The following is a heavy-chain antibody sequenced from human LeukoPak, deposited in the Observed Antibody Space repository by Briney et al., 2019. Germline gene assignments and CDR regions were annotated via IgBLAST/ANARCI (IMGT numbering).Heavy chain of an antibody. CDR3: AKDRSEYCSSTSCYKDFDY. CDR2: IRYDGRNK. Sequence: GGSLRLSCAAAGLTFSNYGMHWVRQAPGKGLQWVAYIRYDGRNKYSADSVKGRFTISRDNSKNTLYLQMNSLRAEDTAVYYCAKDRSEYCSSTSCYKDFDYWGQGTLVTVSS. CDR1: GLTFSNYG. V-gene: IGHV3-30*02. D-gene: IGHD2-2*02. J-gene: IGHJ4*02.